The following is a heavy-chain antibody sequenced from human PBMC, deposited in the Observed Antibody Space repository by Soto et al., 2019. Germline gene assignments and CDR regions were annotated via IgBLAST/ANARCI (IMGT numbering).Heavy chain of an antibody. CDR2: ISGGGGDT. V-gene: IGHV3-74*01. J-gene: IGHJ4*02. CDR3: AKNGYCTNGVCSFFDY. D-gene: IGHD2-8*01. CDR1: GFTLSDYW. Sequence: HPGGSLRLSCAASGFTLSDYWMHWVRQVPGKGLLWVSRISGGGGDTTYADSVKGRFTISRDNAKNTLYLQMNSLRAEDTAVYYCAKNGYCTNGVCSFFDYWGQGTLVTVSS.